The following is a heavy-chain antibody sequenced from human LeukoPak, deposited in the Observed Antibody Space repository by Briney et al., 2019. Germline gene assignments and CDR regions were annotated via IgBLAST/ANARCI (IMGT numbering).Heavy chain of an antibody. D-gene: IGHD1-20*01. CDR1: GYTFTSYA. CDR3: ATRNNWNYFDY. V-gene: IGHV3-23*01. J-gene: IGHJ4*02. Sequence: SCKASGYTFTSYAMSWVRQAPGKGLEWVSAISGSGGSTYYADSVKGRFTISRDNSKNTLYLQLNSLRAEDTAVYYCATRNNWNYFDYWGQGTLVTVSS. CDR2: ISGSGGST.